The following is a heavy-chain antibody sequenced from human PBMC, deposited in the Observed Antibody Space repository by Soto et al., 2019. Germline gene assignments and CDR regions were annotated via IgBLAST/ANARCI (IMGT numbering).Heavy chain of an antibody. CDR2: IIPIFGTA. V-gene: IGHV1-69*01. CDR3: ASFAARYYYYYYGMDV. J-gene: IGHJ6*02. D-gene: IGHD3-3*01. CDR1: GGTFRSYA. Sequence: QVQLVQSGAEVKKPGSSVNVSCKASGGTFRSYAISWVRQAPGQGLEWMGGIIPIFGTANYAQKFQGRVTITADDSTSTAYMELSSLRSEYTAVYYWASFAARYYYYYYGMDVWGQGTTVTVSS.